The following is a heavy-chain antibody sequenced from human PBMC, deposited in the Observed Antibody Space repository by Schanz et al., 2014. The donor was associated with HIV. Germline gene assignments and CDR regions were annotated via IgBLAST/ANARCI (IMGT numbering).Heavy chain of an antibody. Sequence: QVHLEQSGAEVRKPGASVKVSCKPYGYIFTGHLMHWVRQAPGQGLEWMGWINPNSGATDSAQKFQGRVTMTRDTSISTAFMELSSLRSDDTAVYYCARDTNFVLDVWGQGTTVTVSS. CDR1: GYIFTGHL. J-gene: IGHJ6*02. CDR3: ARDTNFVLDV. D-gene: IGHD2-8*01. V-gene: IGHV1-2*02. CDR2: INPNSGAT.